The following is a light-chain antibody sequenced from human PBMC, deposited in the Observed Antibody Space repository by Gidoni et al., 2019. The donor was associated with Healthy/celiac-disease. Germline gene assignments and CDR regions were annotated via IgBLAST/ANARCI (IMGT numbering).Light chain of an antibody. Sequence: DIQMTQSPSSLSASVGDRVTITCPASKDISNYLNWYQQKPGKAPKLLIYDASNLETGVPSRFSGSGSGTDFTFTISSLQPEDIATYYCQQYDNLPPGTFXPXTKVDIK. CDR2: DAS. V-gene: IGKV1-33*01. J-gene: IGKJ3*01. CDR1: KDISNY. CDR3: QQYDNLPPGT.